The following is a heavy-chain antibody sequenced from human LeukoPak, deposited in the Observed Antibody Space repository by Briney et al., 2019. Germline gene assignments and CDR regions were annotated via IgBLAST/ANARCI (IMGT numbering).Heavy chain of an antibody. CDR2: INPYSGAT. CDR3: ARRSKILLALDF. J-gene: IGHJ4*02. V-gene: IGHV1-2*02. Sequence: ASVKVSCKASGYTFTGYYMHWVRQAPGQGLEWMGWINPYSGATSSAQKFQGRVTLTRDTSINTAYMELNSLRSDDTAVYYCARRSKILLALDFWGQGTLVTVSS. D-gene: IGHD3-10*01. CDR1: GYTFTGYY.